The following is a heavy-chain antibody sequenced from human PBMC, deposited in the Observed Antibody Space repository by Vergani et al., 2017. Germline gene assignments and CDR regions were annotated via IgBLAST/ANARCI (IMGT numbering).Heavy chain of an antibody. D-gene: IGHD6-13*01. CDR2: IYYSGST. J-gene: IGHJ5*02. CDR3: ARSIAAEALNWFDP. CDR1: GGSISSGGYY. Sequence: QVQLQESGPGLVKPSQTLSLTCTVSGGSISSGGYYWSWIRQHPGKGLEWIGYIYYSGSTYYNPSLKSRVTISVDTSKNQFSLKLSSVTAADTAVYYCARSIAAEALNWFDPWGQGTLVTVSS. V-gene: IGHV4-31*03.